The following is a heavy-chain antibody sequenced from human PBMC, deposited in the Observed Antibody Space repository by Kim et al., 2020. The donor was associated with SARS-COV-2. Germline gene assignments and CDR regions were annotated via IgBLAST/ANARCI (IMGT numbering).Heavy chain of an antibody. J-gene: IGHJ4*02. CDR2: MSGRGGGT. CDR1: GFNFDDYV. D-gene: IGHD3-3*01. Sequence: GGSLRLSCAASGFNFDDYVMTWVRQAPGKGLEWVSAMSGRGGGTFYASSVKGRFTISRDSSTNIVYLQMNSLRADDTAVYYCANVVDYWNRNFDYWGQG. CDR3: ANVVDYWNRNFDY. V-gene: IGHV3-23*01.